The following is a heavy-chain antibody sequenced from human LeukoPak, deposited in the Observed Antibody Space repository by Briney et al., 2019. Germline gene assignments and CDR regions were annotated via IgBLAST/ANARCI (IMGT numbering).Heavy chain of an antibody. V-gene: IGHV3-23*01. Sequence: PGGSLRLSCAASGFTFSSYAMTWVRQAPGKGLEWVSVIGSPDGNTHYADSVRGRFTISRDNSKNMLYLQMNSLRAEDTAVYYCAKYAPSTTVPTRYFDYWGQGTLVTVSS. J-gene: IGHJ4*02. CDR2: IGSPDGNT. CDR3: AKYAPSTTVPTRYFDY. CDR1: GFTFSSYA. D-gene: IGHD4-17*01.